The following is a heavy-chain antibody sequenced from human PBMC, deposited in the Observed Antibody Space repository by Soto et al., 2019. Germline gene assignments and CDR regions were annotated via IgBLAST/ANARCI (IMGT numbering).Heavy chain of an antibody. CDR3: AKDRAIRPGSVFDY. Sequence: EVQLLESGGGLVQPGGSLRLSCAASGFTFSNYAMTWVRQAPGKGLEWVSAISGSGGSTYYADSVKGRFTISRDNSKNTLYLRMSSRRTEDTAVFYCAKDRAIRPGSVFDYWGQGTQVTVSS. V-gene: IGHV3-23*01. D-gene: IGHD3-9*01. CDR1: GFTFSNYA. CDR2: ISGSGGST. J-gene: IGHJ4*02.